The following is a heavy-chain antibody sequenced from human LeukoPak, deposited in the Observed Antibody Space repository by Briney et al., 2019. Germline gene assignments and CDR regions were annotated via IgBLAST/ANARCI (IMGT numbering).Heavy chain of an antibody. D-gene: IGHD3-10*01. CDR3: AKGAGDYYGSGSYLDAFDI. Sequence: GGSLRLSCAASGFTFDDYAMHWVRQAPGKGLEWVSGISWNSGSIGYADSVKGRFTISRDNAKNSLYLQMNSLRAEDTALYYCAKGAGDYYGSGSYLDAFDIWGQGTMVTVSS. CDR1: GFTFDDYA. J-gene: IGHJ3*02. V-gene: IGHV3-9*01. CDR2: ISWNSGSI.